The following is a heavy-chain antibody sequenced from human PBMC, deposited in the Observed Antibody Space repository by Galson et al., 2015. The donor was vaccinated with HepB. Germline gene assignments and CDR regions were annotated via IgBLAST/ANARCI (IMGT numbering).Heavy chain of an antibody. V-gene: IGHV3-21*01. CDR1: GFTFSRYS. CDR3: ARGDHGDYAY. J-gene: IGHJ4*02. D-gene: IGHD4-17*01. CDR2: ISSSSSYI. Sequence: SLRLSCAASGFTFSRYSMNWVRQAPGKGLEWVSSISSSSSYIYYADSVKGRFTISRDNAKNSLYLQMNSLRAEDTAVYYCARGDHGDYAYWGQGTLVTVSS.